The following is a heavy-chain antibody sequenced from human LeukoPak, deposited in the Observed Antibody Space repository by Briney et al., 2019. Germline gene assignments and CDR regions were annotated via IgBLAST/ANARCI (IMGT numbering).Heavy chain of an antibody. D-gene: IGHD3-3*01. CDR2: ISGSGGST. CDR3: AKRAVLRFLEWLLYGAFDI. CDR1: GFTFSSYA. V-gene: IGHV3-23*01. Sequence: GGSLRPSCAASGFTFSSYAMSWVRQAPGKGLEWVSAISGSGGSTYYADSVKGRFTISRDNSKNTLYLQMNSLRAEDTAVYYCAKRAVLRFLEWLLYGAFDIWGQGTMVTVSS. J-gene: IGHJ3*02.